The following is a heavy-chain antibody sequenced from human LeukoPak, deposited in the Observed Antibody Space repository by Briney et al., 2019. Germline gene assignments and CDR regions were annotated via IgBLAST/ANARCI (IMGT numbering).Heavy chain of an antibody. V-gene: IGHV3-30-3*01. J-gene: IGHJ4*02. D-gene: IGHD1-26*01. CDR2: ISYDGSNK. CDR1: GFTFSSYA. Sequence: GRSLRLSGTASGFTFSSYAMHWVRQAPGKGLEWVAVISYDGSNKYYADSVKGRFTISRDNSKNTLYLQMNSLRAEDTAVYYCARDRGGSYYDLNYWGQGTLVTVSS. CDR3: ARDRGGSYYDLNY.